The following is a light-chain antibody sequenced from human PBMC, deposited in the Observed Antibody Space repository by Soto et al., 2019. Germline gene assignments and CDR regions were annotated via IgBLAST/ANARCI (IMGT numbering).Light chain of an antibody. CDR1: QSVSSSY. CDR3: QQYGSSPRT. Sequence: EILMTQSPSILSVSPGERATLSCRASQSVSSSYLAWYQQKPGQAPRLLIYGASSRATGIPDRFSGSGSGTDFTLTISRLEPEDFAVYYCQQYGSSPRTFGQRTKVDIK. J-gene: IGKJ1*01. V-gene: IGKV3-20*01. CDR2: GAS.